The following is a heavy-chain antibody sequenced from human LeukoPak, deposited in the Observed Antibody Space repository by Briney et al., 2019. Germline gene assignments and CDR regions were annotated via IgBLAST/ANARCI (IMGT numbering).Heavy chain of an antibody. CDR2: FHHSGGT. CDR1: GGSISGPNW. D-gene: IGHD1-1*01. CDR3: ARNGAFAVEY. V-gene: IGHV4-4*02. J-gene: IGHJ4*02. Sequence: SETLSLTCAVSGGSISGPNWWSWVRQPPGKGLEWIGEFHHSGGTNYNPSLKSRVTISIDKPNNQFSLKLTSVTAADTAVYYCARNGAFAVEYWGRGSLVTVSS.